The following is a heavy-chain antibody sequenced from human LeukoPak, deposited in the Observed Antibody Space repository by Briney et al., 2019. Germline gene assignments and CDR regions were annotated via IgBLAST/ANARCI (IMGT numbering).Heavy chain of an antibody. CDR3: ARDLAQAAAEGGSFDY. J-gene: IGHJ4*02. CDR2: IYYSGST. V-gene: IGHV4-59*12. Sequence: NSSETLSLTCTVSGGSISSYYWSWIRQPPGKGLEWIGYIYYSGSTNYNPSLKSRVTMSVDTSKNQFSLKLSSVTAADTAVYYCARDLAQAAAEGGSFDYWGQGTLVTVSS. D-gene: IGHD6-13*01. CDR1: GGSISSYY.